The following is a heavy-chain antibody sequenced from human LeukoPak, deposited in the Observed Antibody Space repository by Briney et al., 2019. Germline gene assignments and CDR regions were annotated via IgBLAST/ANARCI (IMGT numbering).Heavy chain of an antibody. V-gene: IGHV3-73*01. J-gene: IGHJ4*02. CDR2: IRSKVNSYAT. CDR1: GFTFSGSA. D-gene: IGHD1-1*01. CDR3: TVQLERQDS. Sequence: GGSLRLSCAASGFTFSGSAMHWVRQASGKGLEWVGRIRSKVNSYATAYAASVKGRFTISRDDSKNTAYLQMNSLKTEDTAMYYCTVQLERQDSWGQGTLVTVSS.